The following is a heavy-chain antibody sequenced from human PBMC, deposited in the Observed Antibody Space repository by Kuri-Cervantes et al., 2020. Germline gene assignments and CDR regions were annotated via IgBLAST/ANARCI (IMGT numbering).Heavy chain of an antibody. Sequence: GESLKISCAASGFTFRTYAIHWVRQSPGKGLEWVSYISSSGSTIYYADSVKGRFTISRDNSKNTLSLQMNSLRAEDTAVYYCARARSNFGSGSYVDYWGQGTLVTVSS. V-gene: IGHV3-48*01. CDR2: ISSSGSTI. D-gene: IGHD3-10*01. CDR3: ARARSNFGSGSYVDY. J-gene: IGHJ4*02. CDR1: GFTFRTYA.